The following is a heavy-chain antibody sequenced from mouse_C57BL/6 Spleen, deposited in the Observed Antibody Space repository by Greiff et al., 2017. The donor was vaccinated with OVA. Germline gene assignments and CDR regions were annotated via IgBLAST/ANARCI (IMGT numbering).Heavy chain of an antibody. V-gene: IGHV5-16*01. J-gene: IGHJ1*03. D-gene: IGHD1-1*01. Sequence: EVQVVESEGGLVQPGSSMKLSCTASGFTFSDYYMAWVRQVPEKGLEWVANINYDGSSTYYLDSLKSRFIISRDNAKNILYLQMSSLKSEDTATYYCAIYGSSYEWYFDVWGTGTTVTVSS. CDR3: AIYGSSYEWYFDV. CDR2: INYDGSST. CDR1: GFTFSDYY.